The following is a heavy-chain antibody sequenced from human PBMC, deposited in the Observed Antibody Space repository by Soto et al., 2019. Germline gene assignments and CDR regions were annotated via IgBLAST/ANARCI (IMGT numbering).Heavy chain of an antibody. V-gene: IGHV3-21*01. Sequence: PGGSLRLSCAASGFTFNSYSMNWVRQAPGKGLEWVSSISSSSSYIYYADSVKGRFTISRDNAKNSLYLQMNSLRAEDTAVYYCARLLIESIAWPLDYWGQGTLVTVSS. CDR3: ARLLIESIAWPLDY. CDR2: ISSSSSYI. CDR1: GFTFNSYS. J-gene: IGHJ4*02. D-gene: IGHD2-8*01.